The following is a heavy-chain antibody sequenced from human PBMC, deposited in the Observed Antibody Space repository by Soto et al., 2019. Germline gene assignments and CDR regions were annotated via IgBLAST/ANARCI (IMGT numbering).Heavy chain of an antibody. CDR1: GHLFNNHW. Sequence: PGESLKISCKGPGHLFNNHWIGWVRQTPGKGLEWMGLIFTRDSETKTSPSFQGHVSFSVDNSINTVYLQWTSLKTTDTGIYFCARGYFDSGHGYDLWGQGTLVTVSP. CDR3: ARGYFDSGHGYDL. V-gene: IGHV5-51*01. CDR2: IFTRDSET. J-gene: IGHJ5*02. D-gene: IGHD3-10*01.